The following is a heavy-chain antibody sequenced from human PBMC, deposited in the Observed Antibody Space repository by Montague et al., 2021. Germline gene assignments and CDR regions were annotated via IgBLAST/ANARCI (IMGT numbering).Heavy chain of an antibody. J-gene: IGHJ4*02. D-gene: IGHD1-26*01. CDR3: VAIKWERQTRNYFEQ. CDR2: TNHRGTT. V-gene: IGHV4-34*01. Sequence: SETLSLTCGLSGGSLSGYYWGWIRQTPGKGLEWIGETNHRGTTKSNPPLQIRVSLSLDTSKSQLSLTLQSVTAADTAVYYCVAIKWERQTRNYFEQWGPGILVSVSS. CDR1: GGSLSGYY.